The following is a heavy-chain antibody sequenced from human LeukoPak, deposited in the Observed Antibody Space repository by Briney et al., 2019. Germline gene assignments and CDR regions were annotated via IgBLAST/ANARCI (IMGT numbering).Heavy chain of an antibody. CDR3: AKFRGDYREGWFDP. CDR2: INPNSGGT. J-gene: IGHJ5*02. Sequence: GASVNVSCKASGYTFTGYYMHWVRQAPGQGVEWMGWINPNSGGTNYAQNFQGRVTMTRDPSISTSYMDRSRLRPDDPAVYYCAKFRGDYREGWFDPWAREPWSPSPQ. D-gene: IGHD4-11*01. V-gene: IGHV1-2*02. CDR1: GYTFTGYY.